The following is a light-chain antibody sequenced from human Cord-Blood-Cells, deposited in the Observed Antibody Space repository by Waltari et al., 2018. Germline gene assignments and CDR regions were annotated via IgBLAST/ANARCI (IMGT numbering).Light chain of an antibody. CDR3: CSYAGSSTWV. V-gene: IGLV2-23*01. J-gene: IGLJ3*02. CDR1: SSDVGSYNI. CDR2: EGS. Sequence: QSALTQPASVSGSPGQSITISCTATSSDVGSYNIVSWYQQHPGKAPNLMIYEGSKRPSGVSNRFSGSKSGNTASLTISGLQAEDEADYYCCSYAGSSTWVFGGGTKLTVL.